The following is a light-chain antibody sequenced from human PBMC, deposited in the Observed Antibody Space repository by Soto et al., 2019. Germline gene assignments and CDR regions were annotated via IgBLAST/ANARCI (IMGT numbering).Light chain of an antibody. CDR1: QSVSSNY. CDR3: QQYNSYSWT. V-gene: IGKV3D-20*01. CDR2: DAS. Sequence: EIVLTQSPATLSLSPGERATLSCGASQSVSSNYLAWYQQKPGLAPRLLIYDASSRATGIPDRFSGSGSGTEFTLTISSLQPDDFATYYCQQYNSYSWTFGQGTKVDIK. J-gene: IGKJ1*01.